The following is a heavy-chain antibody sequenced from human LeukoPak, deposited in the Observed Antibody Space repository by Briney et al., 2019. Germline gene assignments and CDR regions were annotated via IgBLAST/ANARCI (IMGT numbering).Heavy chain of an antibody. Sequence: PGGSLRLSCAASGFTFSSYAMSWVRQAPGKGLEWVSAISGSGGSTYYADSVKGRFTISRDNSKNMLSLQMNSLRAEDTALYYCTREAGATDYWGQGSLVTVSS. D-gene: IGHD1-26*01. CDR1: GFTFSSYA. J-gene: IGHJ4*02. CDR3: TREAGATDY. V-gene: IGHV3-23*01. CDR2: ISGSGGST.